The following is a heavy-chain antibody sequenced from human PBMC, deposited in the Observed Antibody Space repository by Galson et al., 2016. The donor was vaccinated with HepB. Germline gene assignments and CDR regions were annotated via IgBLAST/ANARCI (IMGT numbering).Heavy chain of an antibody. Sequence: SETLSLTCSVSGGSISRSDYYWGWIRQPPGKGLEWIGTIDNTGTTYCNPSLRNRVTISVDTSKNQFSLRLSSVTAADTAVHYCARRGPTTSYHDYWGQGTLVTVSS. J-gene: IGHJ4*02. CDR1: GGSISRSDYY. D-gene: IGHD1-14*01. CDR3: ARRGPTTSYHDY. V-gene: IGHV4-39*01. CDR2: IDNTGTT.